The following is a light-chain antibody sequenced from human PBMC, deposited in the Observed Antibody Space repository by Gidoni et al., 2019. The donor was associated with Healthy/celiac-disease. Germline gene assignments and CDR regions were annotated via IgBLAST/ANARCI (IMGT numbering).Light chain of an antibody. CDR3: QQRSNWPLFT. J-gene: IGKJ3*01. CDR1: QSVSSY. Sequence: DIVLTQSPATLSLSPGERATLSCRASQSVSSYLAWYQQKPGQAPRLLIYDASNRATGIPARFSGSGSGTDFTITISSLEPEDFAVYYCQQRSNWPLFTFGPGTKVDIK. CDR2: DAS. V-gene: IGKV3-11*01.